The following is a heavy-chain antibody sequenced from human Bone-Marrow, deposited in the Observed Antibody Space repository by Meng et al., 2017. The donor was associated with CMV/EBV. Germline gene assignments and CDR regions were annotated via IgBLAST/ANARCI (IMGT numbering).Heavy chain of an antibody. J-gene: IGHJ6*02. Sequence: GESLKISCAASGFTFSSYAMSWVRQAPGKGLEWVSVIYSGGSSTYYADSVKGRFSMSRDNSKNSLYLQINSLRPEDAALYYCAKVISAGINAAGMGVWGQGTTVTVSS. CDR1: GFTFSSYA. V-gene: IGHV3-23*03. D-gene: IGHD6-13*01. CDR2: IYSGGSST. CDR3: AKVISAGINAAGMGV.